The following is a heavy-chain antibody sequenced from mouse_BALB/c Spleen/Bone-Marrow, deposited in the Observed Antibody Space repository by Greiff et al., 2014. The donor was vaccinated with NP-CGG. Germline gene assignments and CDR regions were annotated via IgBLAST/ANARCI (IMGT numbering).Heavy chain of an antibody. CDR2: IDPANGNT. J-gene: IGHJ3*01. CDR3: AGYYYGRSCGFAY. V-gene: IGHV14-3*02. D-gene: IGHD1-1*01. CDR1: GFNIKDTY. Sequence: VQLKESGAELVKPGASVKLSCTASGFNIKDTYMHWVKQRPEQGLEWIGRIDPANGNTKYDPKFQGKATITADTSSNTAYLQLSSLTSEDTAVYYCAGYYYGRSCGFAYWGQGTLVTVSA.